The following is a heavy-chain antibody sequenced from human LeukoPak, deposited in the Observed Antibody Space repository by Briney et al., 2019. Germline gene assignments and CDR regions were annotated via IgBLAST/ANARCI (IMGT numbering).Heavy chain of an antibody. V-gene: IGHV4-39*01. J-gene: IGHJ4*02. CDR1: GGSISSSSYY. D-gene: IGHD3-16*01. Sequence: SETLSLTCTVSGGSISSSSYYWGWIRQPPGKGLEWIGSIYYSGSTYYNPSLKSRVTISVDTSKNQFSLKLSSVTAADTAVYYCARLGTPTRGGFDYWGQGTLVTVSS. CDR3: ARLGTPTRGGFDY. CDR2: IYYSGST.